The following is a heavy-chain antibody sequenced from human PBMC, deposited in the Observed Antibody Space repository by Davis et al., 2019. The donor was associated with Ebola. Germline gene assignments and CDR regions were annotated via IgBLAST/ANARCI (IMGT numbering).Heavy chain of an antibody. V-gene: IGHV3-30*18. CDR3: AKDRWGYNQPLEF. Sequence: GESLKISCAASGFTFSDYGMQWVRQAPGKGLEWVAVESNDGSYKSYADSVKGRFTISRDNSKNTLYLQMNSLRAEDTAVYYCAKDRWGYNQPLEFWGQGALVIVSS. D-gene: IGHD1-1*01. CDR2: ESNDGSYK. CDR1: GFTFSDYG. J-gene: IGHJ4*02.